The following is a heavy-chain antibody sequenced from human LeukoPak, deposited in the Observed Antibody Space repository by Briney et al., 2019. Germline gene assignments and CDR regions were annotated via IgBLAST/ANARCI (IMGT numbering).Heavy chain of an antibody. CDR1: GYTFTTYG. D-gene: IGHD4-17*01. V-gene: IGHV1-18*01. CDR2: ISAYNDYT. CDR3: ARGGTTGYAYFDY. Sequence: GASVKVSCKASGYTFTTYGISWVRQAPGQGLEWMGWISAYNDYTNYAQNLQGRVTMTTDTSTSTAYMELRSLRSDDAAVYYCARGGTTGYAYFDYWGQGTLVTVSS. J-gene: IGHJ4*02.